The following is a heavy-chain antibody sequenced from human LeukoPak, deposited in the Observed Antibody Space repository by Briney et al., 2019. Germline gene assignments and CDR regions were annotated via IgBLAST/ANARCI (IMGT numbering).Heavy chain of an antibody. CDR3: ARLGYYDFWSALWWFDP. V-gene: IGHV1-69*13. J-gene: IGHJ5*02. Sequence: ASVKVSCKASGGTFISYAISWVRQAPGQGLEWMGGIIPIFGTANYAQKFQGTVTIPADESTSTAYMELISLRSEDTAVYYCARLGYYDFWSALWWFDPWGQGTLVTVSS. CDR2: IIPIFGTA. CDR1: GGTFISYA. D-gene: IGHD3-3*01.